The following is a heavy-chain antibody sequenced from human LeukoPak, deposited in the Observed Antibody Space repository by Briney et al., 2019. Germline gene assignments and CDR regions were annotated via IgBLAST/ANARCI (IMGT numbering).Heavy chain of an antibody. V-gene: IGHV3-21*01. CDR3: AREAGPGSSGYFDY. Sequence: PGGSLRLSCAASGFTFSSYSVNWVRQAPGKGLEWVSSISSSSSYIYYADSVKGRFTISRDNAKNSLYLQMNSLRAEDTAVYYCAREAGPGSSGYFDYWGQGTLVTVSS. D-gene: IGHD6-6*01. CDR1: GFTFSSYS. CDR2: ISSSSSYI. J-gene: IGHJ4*02.